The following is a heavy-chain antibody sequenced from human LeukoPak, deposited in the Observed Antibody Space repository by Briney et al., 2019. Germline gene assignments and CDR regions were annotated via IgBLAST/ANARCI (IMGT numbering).Heavy chain of an antibody. D-gene: IGHD1-1*01. Sequence: GGSLRLSCAASGFTLSSYWMHWVRQAPGKGLVSVSRINRDGSGTRYADSAKGRFTLSRDIAKNTLYLQMNSLRAEDTAVYYCARVGYNLDQIDYWGQGTLVTVSS. CDR3: ARVGYNLDQIDY. CDR1: GFTLSSYW. V-gene: IGHV3-74*01. J-gene: IGHJ4*02. CDR2: INRDGSGT.